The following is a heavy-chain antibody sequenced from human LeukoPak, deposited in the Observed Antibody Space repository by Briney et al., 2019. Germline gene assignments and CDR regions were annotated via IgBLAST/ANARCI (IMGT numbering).Heavy chain of an antibody. CDR3: AREGGYYDTSGTLDY. Sequence: GGSLRLSCAASGFTVSSNYMSWVRQAPGKGLEWVSVIYSGGSTYYADSVKGRFTISRDNSKNTLYLQMNSLRAEDTAVYYCAREGGYYDTSGTLDYWGQGTLVTVSS. CDR2: IYSGGST. D-gene: IGHD3-22*01. CDR1: GFTVSSNY. V-gene: IGHV3-53*01. J-gene: IGHJ4*02.